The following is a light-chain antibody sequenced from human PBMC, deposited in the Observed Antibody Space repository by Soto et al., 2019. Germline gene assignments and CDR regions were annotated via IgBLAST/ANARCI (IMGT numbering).Light chain of an antibody. Sequence: QSVLTQPASVSGSPGQSITISCTGTSSDVGGYNYVSWYQQHPGKAPKLMIYEVSNRPSGVSHRFSGSKSGNTASLTISGLQAEDEADYYCSSYASSSTSFGTGTKVTVL. J-gene: IGLJ1*01. CDR3: SSYASSSTS. CDR1: SSDVGGYNY. V-gene: IGLV2-14*03. CDR2: EVS.